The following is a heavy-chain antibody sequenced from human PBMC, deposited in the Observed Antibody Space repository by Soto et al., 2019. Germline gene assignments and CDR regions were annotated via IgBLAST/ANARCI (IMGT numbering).Heavy chain of an antibody. J-gene: IGHJ4*02. V-gene: IGHV3-11*01. CDR2: ISSSGSTI. Sequence: QVQLVESGGGLVKPGGSLRLSCAASGFTFSDYYMSWIRQAPGKGLEWVSYISSSGSTIYYADSVKGRFTISRDNAKNQIDRQVNSLRAEDTAVYYCARDRGRGWSHRDGRSFDFWGQGNLGTGSS. CDR3: ARDRGRGWSHRDGRSFDF. D-gene: IGHD6-19*01. CDR1: GFTFSDYY.